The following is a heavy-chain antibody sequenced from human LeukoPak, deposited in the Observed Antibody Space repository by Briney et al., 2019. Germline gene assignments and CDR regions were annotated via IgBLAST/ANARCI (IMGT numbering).Heavy chain of an antibody. CDR2: ISSSGSTV. J-gene: IGHJ4*02. Sequence: GGSLSLSCAASGFTLSSYEMNWVRQAPGKGLEWVSYISSSGSTVKYADSVKGRFTISRDNAKNSLYLQMNSLRAEDTAVYYCARDLSSGWYLSSASYYFDYWGQGTLVTVSS. CDR3: ARDLSSGWYLSSASYYFDY. V-gene: IGHV3-48*03. CDR1: GFTLSSYE. D-gene: IGHD6-19*01.